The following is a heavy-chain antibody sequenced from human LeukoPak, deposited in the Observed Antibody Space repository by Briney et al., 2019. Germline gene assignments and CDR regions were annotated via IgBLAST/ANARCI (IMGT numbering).Heavy chain of an antibody. V-gene: IGHV4-34*01. CDR2: INHSGST. Sequence: SETLSLTCAVYGGSFSGYYWSWIRQPPGKGLEWIGEINHSGSTNYNPSLKSRVTISVDTSKSHFSLKLSSVTAADTAVYYCARGPLTWSYYYYGMDVWGQGTTVTVSS. CDR3: ARGPLTWSYYYYGMDV. CDR1: GGSFSGYY. J-gene: IGHJ6*02. D-gene: IGHD4/OR15-4a*01.